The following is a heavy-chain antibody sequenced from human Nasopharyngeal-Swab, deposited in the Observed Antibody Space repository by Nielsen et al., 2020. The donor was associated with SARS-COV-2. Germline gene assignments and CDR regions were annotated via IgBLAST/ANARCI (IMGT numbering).Heavy chain of an antibody. V-gene: IGHV3-74*01. J-gene: IGHJ5*02. Sequence: GESLKISCAASGFTFSSYWMHWVRQAPGKGLGWVSRINSDGSSTSYADSVKGRFTISRDNAKNTLYLQMNSLRAEDTAVYYCARGYYDFWSGYAGFDPWGQGTLVTVSS. CDR2: INSDGSST. CDR1: GFTFSSYW. D-gene: IGHD3-3*01. CDR3: ARGYYDFWSGYAGFDP.